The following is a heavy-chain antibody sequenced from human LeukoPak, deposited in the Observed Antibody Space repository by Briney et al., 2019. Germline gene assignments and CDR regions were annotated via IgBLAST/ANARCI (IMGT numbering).Heavy chain of an antibody. J-gene: IGHJ6*02. CDR1: GYSFLNSD. Sequence: GASVKVSCKASGYSFLNSDIDWVRQATGHGLEWMGWMNPRSGNTGYAQKFQGRVTMTRNTSTTTAYMELSSLGFADTAVYYCARAPNNYDFWSSYYGYYYYYGMDVWGQGTTVTVSS. D-gene: IGHD3-3*01. CDR2: MNPRSGNT. CDR3: ARAPNNYDFWSSYYGYYYYYGMDV. V-gene: IGHV1-8*02.